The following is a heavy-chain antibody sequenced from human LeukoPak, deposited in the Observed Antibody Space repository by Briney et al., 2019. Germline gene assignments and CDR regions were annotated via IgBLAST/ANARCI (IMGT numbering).Heavy chain of an antibody. CDR1: GFTFSSYS. V-gene: IGHV3-48*02. CDR2: ISTSSSSI. D-gene: IGHD3-9*01. CDR3: ARSLRYFDWLLYFDY. Sequence: GGSLRLSCAASGFTFSSYSMNWVRQAPGKGLEWVSYISTSSSSIYYADSVKGRFTISRDNAKNSLYLQMNSLRDEDTAVYYCARSLRYFDWLLYFDYWGQGTLVTVSS. J-gene: IGHJ4*02.